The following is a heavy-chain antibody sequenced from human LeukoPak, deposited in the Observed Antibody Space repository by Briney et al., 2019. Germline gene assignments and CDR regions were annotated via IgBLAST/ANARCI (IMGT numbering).Heavy chain of an antibody. Sequence: GGSLRLSCAASGFIFSNAWMSWVRQAPGKGLEWVGRIKSKTDGGTIDYAAPVKGRFTISRDDSKNTLSLQMNSLKTEDTAVYYCVKRHGDYWGQGTLVTVSS. D-gene: IGHD6-25*01. CDR3: VKRHGDY. CDR1: GFIFSNAW. CDR2: IKSKTDGGTI. J-gene: IGHJ4*02. V-gene: IGHV3-15*01.